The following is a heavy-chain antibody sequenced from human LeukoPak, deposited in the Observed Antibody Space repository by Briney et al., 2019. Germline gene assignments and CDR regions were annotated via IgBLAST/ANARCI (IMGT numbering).Heavy chain of an antibody. CDR3: ARDQGVSSWYEDPFDY. CDR1: GYTFTVYY. D-gene: IGHD6-13*01. V-gene: IGHV1-2*02. Sequence: ASVKVSCKASGYTFTVYYMHWVRQGPGQGLEWMGWINPNSGGTNYAQKVQGRVTMTRDTAISTASLELSRMRSDDTAAYYCARDQGVSSWYEDPFDYWGQGTLVTVSS. CDR2: INPNSGGT. J-gene: IGHJ4*02.